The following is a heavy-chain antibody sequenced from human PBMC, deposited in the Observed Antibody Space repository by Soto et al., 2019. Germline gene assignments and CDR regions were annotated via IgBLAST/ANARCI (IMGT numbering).Heavy chain of an antibody. V-gene: IGHV1-3*01. Sequence: QVQLVQSGAEVKKPGASVKVSCKASGYTFTSYAMHWVRQAPGQRLEWMGWINAGNGNTKYSQKFQGRVTITRATSASTAYMELSSLRSEDTAVYYCARSYSNCALIDYYYYGMDVWGQGTTVTVSS. J-gene: IGHJ6*02. CDR2: INAGNGNT. CDR1: GYTFTSYA. CDR3: ARSYSNCALIDYYYYGMDV. D-gene: IGHD4-4*01.